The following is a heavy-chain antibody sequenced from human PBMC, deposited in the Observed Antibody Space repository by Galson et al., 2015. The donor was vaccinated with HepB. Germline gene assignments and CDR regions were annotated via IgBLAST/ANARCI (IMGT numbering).Heavy chain of an antibody. CDR1: GFTFDTYI. D-gene: IGHD4-11*01. CDR2: IASGGST. CDR3: ARGQVETTGYYYFDY. V-gene: IGHV3-23*01. J-gene: IGHJ4*02. Sequence: LRLSCAASGFTFDTYIMRWVRQAPGKGLEWVSSIASGGSTYYADSVKGRFTISRDNSKNALYLQMNSLRADDTALYYCARGQVETTGYYYFDYWGQGTLVTVSS.